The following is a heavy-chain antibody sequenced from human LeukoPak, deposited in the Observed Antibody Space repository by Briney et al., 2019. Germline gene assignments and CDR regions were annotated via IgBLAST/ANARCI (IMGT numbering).Heavy chain of an antibody. D-gene: IGHD1-1*01. J-gene: IGHJ4*02. CDR2: LCDGGTDT. CDR1: GYSFRLHD. V-gene: IGHV3-23*01. Sequence: GGSVRLSCVASGYSFRLHDASWFRPALGKGLEWVSTLCDGGTDTYYTDSLRGGFTISKDSSKNTLQRNSLGAKATAIYYCVKHSGGVYGNSDYWGQGVLVTVSS. CDR3: VKHSGGVYGNSDY.